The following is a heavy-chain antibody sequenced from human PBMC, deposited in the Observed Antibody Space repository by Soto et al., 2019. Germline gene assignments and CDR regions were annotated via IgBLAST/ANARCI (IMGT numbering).Heavy chain of an antibody. Sequence: QVQLQQWGAGLLKPSETLSLTCAVYGGSFSGYYWSWIRQPPRKGREWIGEINHSGSTNYNPSLKSRVTISVDTSKNQFSLQLSSVTAADTAVYYCARYSAIGFGGYAFDIWGQGTMVTVSS. V-gene: IGHV4-34*01. D-gene: IGHD2-2*01. CDR3: ARYSAIGFGGYAFDI. J-gene: IGHJ3*02. CDR2: INHSGST. CDR1: GGSFSGYY.